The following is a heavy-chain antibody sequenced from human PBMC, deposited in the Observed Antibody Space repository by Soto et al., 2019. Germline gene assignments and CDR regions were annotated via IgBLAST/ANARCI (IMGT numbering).Heavy chain of an antibody. V-gene: IGHV5-10-1*01. Sequence: GESLKISCKGSGYNFTSYWIIWVRQMPGKGLEWMGNIDPTDSFTNYSPSFQGHVTISTDKSMSTAYLQWGTLKASDTAMYYCERRGYDFWSGLDVWGQGTTVTVSS. CDR1: GYNFTSYW. CDR3: ERRGYDFWSGLDV. D-gene: IGHD3-3*01. J-gene: IGHJ6*02. CDR2: IDPTDSFT.